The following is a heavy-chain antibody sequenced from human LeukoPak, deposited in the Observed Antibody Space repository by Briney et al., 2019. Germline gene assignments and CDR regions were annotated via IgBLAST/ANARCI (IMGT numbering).Heavy chain of an antibody. Sequence: ASVKVSCKASGGTFSSYAISWVRQAPGQGLEWMGRIIPILGIANYAQKFQGRVTITADKSTSTAYMELSSLRSEDTAVYYCARDRWEQQLVPHYDYWGQGTLVTVSS. CDR2: IIPILGIA. CDR1: GGTFSSYA. CDR3: ARDRWEQQLVPHYDY. V-gene: IGHV1-69*04. D-gene: IGHD6-13*01. J-gene: IGHJ4*02.